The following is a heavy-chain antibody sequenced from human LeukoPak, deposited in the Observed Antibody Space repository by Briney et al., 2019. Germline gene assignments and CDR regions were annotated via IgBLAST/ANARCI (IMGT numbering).Heavy chain of an antibody. CDR2: TGSIPGNT. D-gene: IGHD3-22*01. V-gene: IGHV3-23*01. J-gene: IGHJ4*02. CDR1: GFSFSSYG. Sequence: GGSLRLSCAASGFSFSSYGMSWVRQAPGKGLEWVSTTGSIPGNTYYADSVKGRFTISRDNSKNTLYLQMSSLRAEDTAVYYCAKRALDISGYSTIFDYWGQGTLVTVSS. CDR3: AKRALDISGYSTIFDY.